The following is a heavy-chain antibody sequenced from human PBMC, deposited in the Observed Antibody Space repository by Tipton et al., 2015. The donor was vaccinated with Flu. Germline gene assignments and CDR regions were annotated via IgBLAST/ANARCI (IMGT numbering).Heavy chain of an antibody. CDR1: GFTFSSYE. D-gene: IGHD5-12*01. V-gene: IGHV3-53*01. Sequence: GSLRLSCAASGFTFSSYEMNWVRQAPGKGLNWVSIIYSGGSTYYPDSVKGRFTISRDNSKNTLYLQMNSLRAEDTAMYYCAKVIPEIVAGLDYWGQGTLVTVSS. CDR2: IYSGGST. J-gene: IGHJ4*02. CDR3: AKVIPEIVAGLDY.